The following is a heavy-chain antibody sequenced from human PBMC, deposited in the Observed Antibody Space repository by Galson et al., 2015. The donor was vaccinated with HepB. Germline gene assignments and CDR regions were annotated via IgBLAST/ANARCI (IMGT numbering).Heavy chain of an antibody. CDR2: INPSGGST. J-gene: IGHJ4*02. V-gene: IGHV1-46*01. CDR1: GYTFTSYY. Sequence: SVKVSCKASGYTFTSYYMHWVRQAPGQGLEWMGIINPSGGSTSYAQKFQGRVTMTRDTPTSTAYMELSSLRSEDTAVYYCARAFSGEPNLQYFFYWGQGTLVTVSS. CDR3: ARAFSGEPNLQYFFY. D-gene: IGHD3-3*01.